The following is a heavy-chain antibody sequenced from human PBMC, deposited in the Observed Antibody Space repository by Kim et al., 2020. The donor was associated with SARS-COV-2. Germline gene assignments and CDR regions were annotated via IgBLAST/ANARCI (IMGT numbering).Heavy chain of an antibody. V-gene: IGHV3-30-3*01. D-gene: IGHD2-21*01. J-gene: IGHJ4*02. CDR2: LSFDGVIN. CDR1: GFAFNSYS. Sequence: GGSLRLSCAASGFAFNSYSMHWVRQAPGKGLEWVAMLSFDGVINYYADFVKGRFTVSRDNSKNTLFLQMNSLTAEDTAVYYCARIDCRGDCSAGPFDYWGQGTLVTVSS. CDR3: ARIDCRGDCSAGPFDY.